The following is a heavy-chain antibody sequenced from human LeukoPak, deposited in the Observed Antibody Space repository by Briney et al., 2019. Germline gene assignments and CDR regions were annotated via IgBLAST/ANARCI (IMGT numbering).Heavy chain of an antibody. J-gene: IGHJ4*02. CDR3: ASGSLGHNYDSSGYEY. D-gene: IGHD3-22*01. Sequence: RRSLRLSCAVSGFSLSTYGMKWVRQAPGKGLEWVGGIKYDGIQEFYADSVKGRFTVSKDTSKNTLHLQMNSLRAEDTAVYYCASGSLGHNYDSSGYEYWGQGTLVTVSS. V-gene: IGHV3-33*05. CDR1: GFSLSTYG. CDR2: IKYDGIQE.